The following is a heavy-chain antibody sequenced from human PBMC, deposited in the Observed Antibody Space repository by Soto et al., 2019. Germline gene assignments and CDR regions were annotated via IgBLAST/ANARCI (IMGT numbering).Heavy chain of an antibody. CDR3: AKVSIAAARYYYGMDV. J-gene: IGHJ6*02. Sequence: PSETLSLTCAVSGGSISSSNWWSWVRQPPGKGLEWNGEIYHSGSTNYNPSLKSRVTISVDKSKNQFSLKLSFVTAADTAVYYCAKVSIAAARYYYGMDVWGQGTTVTVSS. V-gene: IGHV4-4*02. D-gene: IGHD6-13*01. CDR1: GGSISSSNW. CDR2: IYHSGST.